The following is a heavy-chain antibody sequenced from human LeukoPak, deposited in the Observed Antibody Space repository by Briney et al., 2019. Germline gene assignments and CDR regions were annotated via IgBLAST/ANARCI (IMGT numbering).Heavy chain of an antibody. D-gene: IGHD1-14*01. CDR1: GYTFTGYY. V-gene: IGHV1-2*02. CDR3: ARDSRNHVKFDP. CDR2: INPNSGGT. J-gene: IGHJ5*02. Sequence: ASVKVSCKASGYTFTGYYMHWVRQAPGQGLEWMGWINPNSGGTNYAQKFQGRVIMTRDTSISTAYMELSRLRSDDTAVYYCARDSRNHVKFDPWGQGTLVTVSS.